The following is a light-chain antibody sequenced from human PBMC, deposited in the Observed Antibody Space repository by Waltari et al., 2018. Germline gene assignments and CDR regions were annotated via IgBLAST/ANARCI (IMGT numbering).Light chain of an antibody. CDR3: CSHSSSSTLVL. V-gene: IGLV2-14*01. J-gene: IGLJ3*02. CDR2: EVN. Sequence: QSALTQPASVSGSPGQSITLSCTGTTTDVGAYNFVSWYQQPPGEVPKLLIYEVNNRPSGVSDRFSGSRSGNTASLTISGLLAEDEADYYCCSHSSSSTLVLFGGGTKVTVL. CDR1: TTDVGAYNF.